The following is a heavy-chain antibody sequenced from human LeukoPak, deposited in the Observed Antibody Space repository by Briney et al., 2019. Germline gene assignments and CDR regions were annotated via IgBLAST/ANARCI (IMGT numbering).Heavy chain of an antibody. J-gene: IGHJ5*02. CDR2: IYYTGST. D-gene: IGHD2-21*02. Sequence: SETLSLTCTVSGYSTSSGTYYWGWIRQPPGKWLEWIGSIYYTGSTYYNPSLKSRVTISVHTSENQFSLKLNSVTAADTAVYYCARHELVSASWFDPWGQGTLVTVSS. CDR3: ARHELVSASWFDP. CDR1: GYSTSSGTYY. V-gene: IGHV4-39*01.